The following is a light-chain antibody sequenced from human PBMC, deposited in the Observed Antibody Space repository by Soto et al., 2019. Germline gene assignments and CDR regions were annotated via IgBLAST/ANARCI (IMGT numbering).Light chain of an antibody. Sequence: EIVLTQSPGTLSLSPGERATLSCRASQSVNNNYLAWYQHKPGQSPRLLIYAASTRARGIPDRFGGSGSGKDFTITVSRLEPEDFAVYYCQQYGSAPWTFGQGTRVEI. J-gene: IGKJ1*01. CDR2: AAS. CDR3: QQYGSAPWT. V-gene: IGKV3-20*01. CDR1: QSVNNNY.